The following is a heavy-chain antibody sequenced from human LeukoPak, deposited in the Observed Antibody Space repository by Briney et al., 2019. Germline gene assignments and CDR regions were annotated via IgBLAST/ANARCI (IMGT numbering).Heavy chain of an antibody. Sequence: GGSLRLSCAASGSTFSSYEINWVRQAPGKGLEWISYISSGGSIFYNADSVMGRFTISRDNAKNSLYLQMNSLRAEDTAVYYCAREEAYCSGTSCFLFFDYWGQGTLVSVSS. CDR2: ISSGGSIF. J-gene: IGHJ4*02. D-gene: IGHD2-15*01. CDR3: AREEAYCSGTSCFLFFDY. CDR1: GSTFSSYE. V-gene: IGHV3-48*03.